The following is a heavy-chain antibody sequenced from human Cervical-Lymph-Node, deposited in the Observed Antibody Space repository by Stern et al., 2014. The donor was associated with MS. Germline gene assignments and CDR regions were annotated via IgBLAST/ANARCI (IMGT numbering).Heavy chain of an antibody. CDR3: ASAGRYY. CDR1: GGSFSGYY. J-gene: IGHJ4*02. CDR2: INHRGST. V-gene: IGHV4-34*01. Sequence: QLQLQQWGAGLLKPSETLSLTCAVYGGSFSGYYWSWIRQPPGKGLEEIGEINHRGSTNYTPSPKIRFPNSVDTSKNQFSWELSSVTAADTAVYYCASAGRYYWGQGTLVTVSS.